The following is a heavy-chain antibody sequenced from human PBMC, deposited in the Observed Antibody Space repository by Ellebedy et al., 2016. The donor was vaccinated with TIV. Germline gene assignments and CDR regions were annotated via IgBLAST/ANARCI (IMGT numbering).Heavy chain of an antibody. CDR2: IYAGGST. CDR1: GFIVSSNY. Sequence: GGSLRLXXAASGFIVSSNYISWVRQAPGKWLEWVSVIYAGGSTYYADSVRGRFTISRDNSNNIVYLQMDSMRAEDTALYYCARGRPNYGDFPSWGQGTLVTVSS. D-gene: IGHD3-10*01. V-gene: IGHV3-53*01. CDR3: ARGRPNYGDFPS. J-gene: IGHJ1*01.